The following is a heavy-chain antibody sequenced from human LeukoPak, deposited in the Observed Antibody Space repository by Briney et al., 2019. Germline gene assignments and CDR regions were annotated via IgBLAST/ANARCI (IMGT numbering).Heavy chain of an antibody. CDR3: VKDRDSGYDSLHY. CDR1: GFTFSNSW. D-gene: IGHD5-12*01. Sequence: TGGSLRLSCVASGFTFSNSWMNWVRQTPGRGLEWVANIRPDGRQKYYVDSVKGRFTISRDNSKNTLYLQMSSLRPEDTAVYHCVKDRDSGYDSLHYWGQGTLVTVSS. V-gene: IGHV3-7*01. CDR2: IRPDGRQK. J-gene: IGHJ4*02.